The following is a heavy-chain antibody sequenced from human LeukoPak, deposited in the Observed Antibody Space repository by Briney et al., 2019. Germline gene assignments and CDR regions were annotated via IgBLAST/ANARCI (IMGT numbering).Heavy chain of an antibody. V-gene: IGHV3-33*06. Sequence: PGGSLRLSCAASGFTFSSYGMHWVRQAPGKGLEWVAVIWYDGSNKYYADSVKGRFTISRDNSKNTLYLRMNSLRAEDTAVYYCAKDQGGYSGYDLVWVDCWGQGTLVTVSS. J-gene: IGHJ4*02. CDR1: GFTFSSYG. CDR2: IWYDGSNK. D-gene: IGHD5-12*01. CDR3: AKDQGGYSGYDLVWVDC.